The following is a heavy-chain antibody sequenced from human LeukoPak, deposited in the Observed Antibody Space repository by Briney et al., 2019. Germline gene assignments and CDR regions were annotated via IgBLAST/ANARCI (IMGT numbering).Heavy chain of an antibody. CDR1: GFTFSSYA. CDR3: ATPGGYSGSYYNAFDI. V-gene: IGHV3-23*01. J-gene: IGHJ3*02. Sequence: PGGSLRLSCAASGFTFSSYAMSWVRQAPGKGLQWVSAISGTGGSTYYADSVEGRFTISRDNSKNTLYLQMNSLRAEDTAVYYCATPGGYSGSYYNAFDIWGQGTMVTVSS. D-gene: IGHD1-26*01. CDR2: ISGTGGST.